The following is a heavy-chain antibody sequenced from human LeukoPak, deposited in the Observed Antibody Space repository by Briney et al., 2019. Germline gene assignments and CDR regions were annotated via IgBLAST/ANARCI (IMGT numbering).Heavy chain of an antibody. CDR2: ISGSGGST. D-gene: IGHD3-22*01. V-gene: IGHV3-23*01. J-gene: IGHJ3*02. CDR1: GFTFSSYA. CDR3: AKRYDSSGYYPPDAFDI. Sequence: SGGSLRLSCAASGFTFSSYAMSWVRQAPGNGLEWVSAISGSGGSTYYADSVKGRFTISRDNSKTTLYLQMNSLRAEDTAVYYCAKRYDSSGYYPPDAFDIWGQGTMVTVSS.